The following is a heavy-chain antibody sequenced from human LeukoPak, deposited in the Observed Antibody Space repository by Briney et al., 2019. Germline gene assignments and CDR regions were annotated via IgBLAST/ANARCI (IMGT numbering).Heavy chain of an antibody. V-gene: IGHV1-18*04. D-gene: IGHD1-26*01. CDR2: ISAQHGQA. Sequence: ASVKVSCKTSRYSENFYGITWVPQAAGQGLEWMGWISAQHGQAEYAPNSQDRVTMATDTSTSTAYMELRSLRSDDTAVYYCARDMKRSRARWENLGFDPWGQGTLVTVSS. CDR1: RYSENFYG. CDR3: ARDMKRSRARWENLGFDP. J-gene: IGHJ5*02.